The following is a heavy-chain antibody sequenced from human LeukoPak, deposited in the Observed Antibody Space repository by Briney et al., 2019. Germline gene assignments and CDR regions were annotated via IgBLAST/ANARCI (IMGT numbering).Heavy chain of an antibody. CDR3: AKEVYSSFWFDP. Sequence: GGSLRLSCAASGFTFSSYGMHWVRQAPGKGLEWVAFIRYDGSNKYYADSVKGRFTISRDNSKNTLYLQMNSLRAEDTAVYYCAKEVYSSFWFDPWGQGTLVTVSS. J-gene: IGHJ5*02. D-gene: IGHD6-19*01. CDR2: IRYDGSNK. V-gene: IGHV3-30*02. CDR1: GFTFSSYG.